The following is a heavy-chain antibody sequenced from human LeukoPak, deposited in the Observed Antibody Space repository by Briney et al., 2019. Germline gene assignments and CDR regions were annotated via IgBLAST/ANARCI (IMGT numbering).Heavy chain of an antibody. CDR1: GYTFTSYG. CDR2: ISAYNGNT. CDR3: ARGGPTTVTLRIANWFDP. D-gene: IGHD4-17*01. V-gene: IGHV1-18*01. J-gene: IGHJ5*02. Sequence: GASVKVSCKASGYTFTSYGISWVRQAPGQGLEWMGWISAYNGNTNYAQKLQGRVTMTTDTSTSTAYMELRSLRSDDTAVYYCARGGPTTVTLRIANWFDPWGQGTLVTVSS.